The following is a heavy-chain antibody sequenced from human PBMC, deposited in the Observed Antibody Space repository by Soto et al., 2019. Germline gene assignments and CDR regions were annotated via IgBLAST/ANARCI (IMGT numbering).Heavy chain of an antibody. CDR1: GYTFTGYY. Sequence: ASVKVSCKASGYTFTGYYMHWVRQAPGQGLEWMGWINPNSGGTNYAQKFQGWATMTRDTSISTAYMELSRLRSDDTAVYYCARDHRAPSLFMATLEYGMDVWGQGTTVTVSS. CDR2: INPNSGGT. V-gene: IGHV1-2*04. J-gene: IGHJ6*02. D-gene: IGHD3-3*02. CDR3: ARDHRAPSLFMATLEYGMDV.